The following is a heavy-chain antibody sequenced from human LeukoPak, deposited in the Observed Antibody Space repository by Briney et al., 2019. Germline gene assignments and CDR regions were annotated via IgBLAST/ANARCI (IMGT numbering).Heavy chain of an antibody. V-gene: IGHV3-23*01. CDR2: ISGSGGST. CDR1: GFTFSSYA. D-gene: IGHD4-23*01. CDR3: AKDTYGGPRVFDY. Sequence: GGSLRLSCAATGFTFSSYAMSWVRQAPGKGLEWVSAISGSGGSTYYADSVKGRFTISRGNSKNTLYLQMNSLRAEDTAVYYCAKDTYGGPRVFDYWGQGTLVTVSS. J-gene: IGHJ4*02.